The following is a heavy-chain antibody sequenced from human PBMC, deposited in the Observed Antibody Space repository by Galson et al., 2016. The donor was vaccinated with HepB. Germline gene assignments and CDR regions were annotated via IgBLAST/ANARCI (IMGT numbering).Heavy chain of an antibody. D-gene: IGHD3-16*02. J-gene: IGHJ4*02. CDR2: INAGNLKT. CDR1: GYTFTNYP. CDR3: ARAIVATFDF. V-gene: IGHV1-3*01. Sequence: SVTVSCKASGYTFTNYPIHWVRQAPGHRLEWMGSINAGNLKTRYSQKLQGRVTITTDASASTAYMALSSLRSEDTAVYYCARAIVATFDFWGQGTLVTVSS.